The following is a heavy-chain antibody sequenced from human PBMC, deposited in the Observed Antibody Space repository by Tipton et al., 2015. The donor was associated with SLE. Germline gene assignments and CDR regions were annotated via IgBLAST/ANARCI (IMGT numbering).Heavy chain of an antibody. CDR1: GGSISSYY. D-gene: IGHD2-8*02. J-gene: IGHJ2*01. V-gene: IGHV4-59*01. CDR2: IFYSGST. Sequence: TLSLTCTVSGGSISSYYWSWIRQPPGRGLEWIGYIFYSGSTNYNPSLNSRVTISLDTAKNQFSLKLSSVTAADTAVYYCARAWSYSTGWYYDLWGRGTLVTVSS. CDR3: ARAWSYSTGWYYDL.